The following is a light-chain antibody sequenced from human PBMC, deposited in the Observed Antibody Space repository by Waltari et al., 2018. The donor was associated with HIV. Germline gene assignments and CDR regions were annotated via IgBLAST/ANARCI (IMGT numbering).Light chain of an antibody. J-gene: IGLJ3*02. V-gene: IGLV1-40*01. Sequence: QSVLTQPPSVSGAPGQRVTISCTGRSPTIGARARFAVHWYQQLPGTAPKLLIYGNNNRPSGVPDRFSGSKSGASASLAITGLQAEDEADYYCQSYDTSLSGSVFGGGTKLTVL. CDR3: QSYDTSLSGSV. CDR1: SPTIGARARFA. CDR2: GNN.